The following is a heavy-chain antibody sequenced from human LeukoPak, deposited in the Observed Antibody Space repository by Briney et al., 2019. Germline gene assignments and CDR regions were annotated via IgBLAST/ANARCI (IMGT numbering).Heavy chain of an antibody. CDR1: GGSISSHY. Sequence: SETLSLTCTVSGGSISSHYWSWIRQPPGKGLEWIGYIYYSGSTNYNPSLKSRVTISVDTSKNQFSLKLSSVTAADTAVYYCARAERVEVNRYYYYYYYMDVWGKGTTVTVSS. V-gene: IGHV4-59*11. J-gene: IGHJ6*03. D-gene: IGHD3-16*02. CDR3: ARAERVEVNRYYYYYYYMDV. CDR2: IYYSGST.